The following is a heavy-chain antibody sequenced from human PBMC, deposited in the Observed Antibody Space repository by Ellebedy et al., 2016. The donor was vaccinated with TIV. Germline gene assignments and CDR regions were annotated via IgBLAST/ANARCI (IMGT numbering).Heavy chain of an antibody. V-gene: IGHV4-59*01. J-gene: IGHJ6*02. CDR1: GGSISSYY. D-gene: IGHD6-19*01. Sequence: SETLSLTXTVSGGSISSYYWSWIRQPPGKGLEWIGYIYYSGSTNYNPSLKSRVTISVDTSKNQFSLKLSSVTAADTAVYYCARVRAGTFNYYYGMDVWGQGTTVTVSS. CDR2: IYYSGST. CDR3: ARVRAGTFNYYYGMDV.